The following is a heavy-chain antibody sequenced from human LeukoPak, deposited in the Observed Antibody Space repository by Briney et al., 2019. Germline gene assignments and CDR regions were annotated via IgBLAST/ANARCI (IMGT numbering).Heavy chain of an antibody. D-gene: IGHD4-23*01. CDR2: INPSGGST. V-gene: IGHV1-46*01. Sequence: ASVKVSCKASGYTFTSYYMHRVRQAPGQGLEWMGIINPSGGSTSYAQKFQGRVTMTRDTSTSTVYMELSSLRSEDTAVYYCARASKVVTFHSYYMDVWGKGTTVTVSS. CDR3: ARASKVVTFHSYYMDV. CDR1: GYTFTSYY. J-gene: IGHJ6*03.